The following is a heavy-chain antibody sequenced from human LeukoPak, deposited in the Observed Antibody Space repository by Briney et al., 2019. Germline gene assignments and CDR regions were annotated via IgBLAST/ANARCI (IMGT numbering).Heavy chain of an antibody. J-gene: IGHJ5*02. CDR3: ARSYCSGGSCYPKWFDP. Sequence: SVKVSCKASGGTFSSYAISWVRQAPGQGLEWMGRIIPIFGTANYAQKFQGRVTITTDESTSTAYMELSSLRSEDTAVYYCARSYCSGGSCYPKWFDPWGQGTLVTVSS. CDR2: IIPIFGTA. V-gene: IGHV1-69*05. CDR1: GGTFSSYA. D-gene: IGHD2-15*01.